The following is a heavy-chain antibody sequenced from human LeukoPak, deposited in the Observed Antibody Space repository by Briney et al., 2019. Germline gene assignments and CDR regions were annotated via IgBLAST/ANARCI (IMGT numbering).Heavy chain of an antibody. D-gene: IGHD2-2*01. V-gene: IGHV1-2*02. Sequence: ASVKVSCKASGYTFTGFYIHWVRQAPGQGLEWMGWIHPNSGGTNYAQKFQGRVTMTRDTSISTAYMELSRLRSDDTAVYYCARSPIVVVPAAMGDYYYYYGMDVWGQGTTVTVSS. CDR2: IHPNSGGT. CDR1: GYTFTGFY. J-gene: IGHJ6*02. CDR3: ARSPIVVVPAAMGDYYYYYGMDV.